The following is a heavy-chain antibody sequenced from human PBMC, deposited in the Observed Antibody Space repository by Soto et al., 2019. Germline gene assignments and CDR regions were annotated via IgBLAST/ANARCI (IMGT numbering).Heavy chain of an antibody. Sequence: GESLKISCKGSGYSFTSYWIGWVRQMPGKGLEWMGIIYPGDSDTRYSPSFQGQVTISADKSISTAYLQWSSLKASDTAMYYCARHKHGYCSSTRCSPYYYYYGMDVWGQGTTVTVSS. V-gene: IGHV5-51*01. CDR3: ARHKHGYCSSTRCSPYYYYYGMDV. D-gene: IGHD2-2*03. CDR2: IYPGDSDT. CDR1: GYSFTSYW. J-gene: IGHJ6*02.